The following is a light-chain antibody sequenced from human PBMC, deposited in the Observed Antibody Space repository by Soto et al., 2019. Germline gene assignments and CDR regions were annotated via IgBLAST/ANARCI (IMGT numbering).Light chain of an antibody. CDR1: SSDVGGYNY. CDR3: SSYGGSKTFGV. CDR2: EVS. J-gene: IGLJ1*01. V-gene: IGLV2-8*01. Sequence: QSALTQPPSASGSPGQSVTISCTGTSSDVGGYNYVSWYQQHPGKAPKLMIYEVSKRPSGVPDRFSGSKSGNTASLTVSGLQADDDADYYCSSYGGSKTFGVFGTGTKLTVL.